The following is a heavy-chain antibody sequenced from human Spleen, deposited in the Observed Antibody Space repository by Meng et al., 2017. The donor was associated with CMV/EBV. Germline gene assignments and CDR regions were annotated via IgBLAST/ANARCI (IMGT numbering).Heavy chain of an antibody. D-gene: IGHD4-11*01. CDR1: GGTFSNYA. J-gene: IGHJ6*02. CDR3: AREYSHYKLDNYYSGMDV. CDR2: IIPVFGTV. V-gene: IGHV1-69*05. Sequence: SVKVSCKASGGTFSNYAISWVRQAPGQGLEWMGGIIPVFGTVRFAQKFQGRVTITTDESTSTAYMELSSLISEDTAVYYCAREYSHYKLDNYYSGMDVWGQGTTVTVSS.